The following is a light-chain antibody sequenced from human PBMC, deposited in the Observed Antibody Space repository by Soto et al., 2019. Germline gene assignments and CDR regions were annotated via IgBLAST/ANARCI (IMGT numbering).Light chain of an antibody. V-gene: IGLV2-23*01. Sequence: QSALTQPASVSGSPGQSITISCTGTSSDVGSYNLVSWYQHHPGKAPKLIIYEGSKRPSGIPNRFSGSKSGNTASLTISGLQAEDEADYYCCSYAGSNTYVFGTGTTVTVL. CDR1: SSDVGSYNL. CDR3: CSYAGSNTYV. CDR2: EGS. J-gene: IGLJ1*01.